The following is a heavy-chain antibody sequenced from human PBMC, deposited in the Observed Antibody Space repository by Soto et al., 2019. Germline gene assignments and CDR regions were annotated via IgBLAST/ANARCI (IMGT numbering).Heavy chain of an antibody. CDR1: CCSISSRLYC. D-gene: IGHD3-10*01. J-gene: IGHJ6*04. CDR3: ARDLGGTYSPSGSSNGLDA. CDR2: TYFSGGT. V-gene: IGHV4-31*11. Sequence: TLSLSWAFACCSISSRLYCLGWIRQDPGKGLEWIGYTYFSGGTYYNPSLRSRVTMAVDTSKNQFSLKLKSVAAADTAVYYCARDLGGTYSPSGSSNGLDAWGKGPPATAPQ.